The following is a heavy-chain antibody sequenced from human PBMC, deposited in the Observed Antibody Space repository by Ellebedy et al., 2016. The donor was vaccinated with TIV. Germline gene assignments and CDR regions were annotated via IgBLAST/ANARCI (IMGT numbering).Heavy chain of an antibody. CDR3: VRGGGSFDY. V-gene: IGHV3-7*03. D-gene: IGHD1-26*01. Sequence: GGSLRLSXAASGFTFSSHWMGWVRQAPGKGLEWVANIKLDGSDKYYVDSVKGRFTISRDNAENSLYLQMNSLRAEDTAVYYCVRGGGSFDYWGQGTLVTVSS. CDR2: IKLDGSDK. J-gene: IGHJ4*02. CDR1: GFTFSSHW.